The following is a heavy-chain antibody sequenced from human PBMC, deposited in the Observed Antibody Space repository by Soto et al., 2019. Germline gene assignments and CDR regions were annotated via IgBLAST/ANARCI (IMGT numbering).Heavy chain of an antibody. CDR2: IYYSGST. CDR1: GGSISSSSYY. V-gene: IGHV4-39*01. Sequence: SETLSLTCTVSGGSISSSSYYWGWIRQPPGKGLEWIGSIYYSGSTYYNPSLKSRVTLSVDPSKNHFSLMLSSLTAADTAVYYCARRHGGSHYFDYWGQGTLVTVSS. J-gene: IGHJ4*02. CDR3: ARRHGGSHYFDY. D-gene: IGHD3-16*01.